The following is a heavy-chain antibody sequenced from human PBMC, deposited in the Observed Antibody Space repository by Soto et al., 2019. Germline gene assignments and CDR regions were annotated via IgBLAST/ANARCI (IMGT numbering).Heavy chain of an antibody. CDR1: GGSISSSSYY. CDR2: IYYSGST. V-gene: IGHV4-39*01. CDR3: ARLLYGSGSYNSYGMDV. J-gene: IGHJ6*02. Sequence: SETLSLTCTVSGGSISSSSYYWGRIRQPPGKGLEWIGSIYYSGSTYYNPSLKSRVTISVDTSKNQFSLKLSSVTAADTAVYYCARLLYGSGSYNSYGMDVWGQGTTVTVSS. D-gene: IGHD3-10*01.